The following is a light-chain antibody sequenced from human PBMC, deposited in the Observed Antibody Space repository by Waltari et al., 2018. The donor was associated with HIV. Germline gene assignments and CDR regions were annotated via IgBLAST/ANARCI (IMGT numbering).Light chain of an antibody. V-gene: IGKV3-15*01. CDR1: QTITSN. J-gene: IGKJ4*01. Sequence: PATLAVSPGERATLSCRASQTITSNLAWYQHKPGQAPRLLIFGASTRATGIPARFSGSGSGTDFTLTISSLQSEDFAIYYCQQYENWPPFTFGGGTRVEIK. CDR2: GAS. CDR3: QQYENWPPFT.